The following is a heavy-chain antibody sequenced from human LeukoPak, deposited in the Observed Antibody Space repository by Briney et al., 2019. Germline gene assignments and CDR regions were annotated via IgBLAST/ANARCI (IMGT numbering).Heavy chain of an antibody. Sequence: SETLSLTCAVYGGSFSGYYWSWIRQPPGKGLEWIGEINHSGSTNYNPSLKSRVTISVDTSKNQFSLKLSSVTAADTAVYYCARAGILLWFGESRRGDYYYYMDVWGKGTTVTISS. V-gene: IGHV4-34*01. J-gene: IGHJ6*03. CDR3: ARAGILLWFGESRRGDYYYYMDV. D-gene: IGHD3-10*01. CDR1: GGSFSGYY. CDR2: INHSGST.